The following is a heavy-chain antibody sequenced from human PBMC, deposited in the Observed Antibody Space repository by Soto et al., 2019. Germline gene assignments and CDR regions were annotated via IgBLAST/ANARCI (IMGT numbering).Heavy chain of an antibody. CDR1: GFTFSNAW. Sequence: GGSLRLSCAASGFTFSNAWMNWVRQAPGKGLEWVGRIKSKTDGGTTDYAAPVKGRFTISRDDSKNTLYLQMNSLKTEDTAVYYCTTGWWNKYHDYYYYGMDVWGQGTTVTVSS. J-gene: IGHJ6*02. CDR3: TTGWWNKYHDYYYYGMDV. D-gene: IGHD2-2*01. CDR2: IKSKTDGGTT. V-gene: IGHV3-15*07.